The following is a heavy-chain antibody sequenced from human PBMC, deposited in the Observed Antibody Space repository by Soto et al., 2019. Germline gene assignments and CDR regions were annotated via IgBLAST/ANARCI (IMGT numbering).Heavy chain of an antibody. CDR3: ADTRPFGEAGGYYFYSGMAF. CDR1: GFSLSTSGVG. CDR2: MDWDDDK. V-gene: IGHV2-5*02. Sequence: QITLKESGPTLVKPTQTLTLTCTFSGFSLSTSGVGVGWIRQPPGKALEWLALMDWDDDKSYSPSLKSRLTRTKDNPKNHMVLTMSNMFPLDNVTNFCADTRPFGEAGGYYFYSGMAFWGKGTTVTVSS. D-gene: IGHD3-10*01. J-gene: IGHJ6*04.